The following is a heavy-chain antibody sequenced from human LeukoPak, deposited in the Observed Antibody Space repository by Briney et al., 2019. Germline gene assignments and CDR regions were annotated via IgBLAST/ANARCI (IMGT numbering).Heavy chain of an antibody. Sequence: PGGSLRLSCAASGFTFSRYAMTWVSQAPGKGLEWVSVISGSGGTTDYADSVKGRFTISRDSSKNTLYLQMKSLRAEDTAVYYCAKELERTLLEYWGQGTLVTVSS. J-gene: IGHJ4*02. CDR2: ISGSGGTT. CDR1: GFTFSRYA. D-gene: IGHD1-1*01. CDR3: AKELERTLLEY. V-gene: IGHV3-23*01.